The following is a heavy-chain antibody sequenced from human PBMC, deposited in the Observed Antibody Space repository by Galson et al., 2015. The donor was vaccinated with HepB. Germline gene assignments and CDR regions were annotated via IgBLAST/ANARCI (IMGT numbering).Heavy chain of an antibody. CDR2: IYYSGST. CDR1: GGSISSSSYY. D-gene: IGHD6-19*01. Sequence: ETLSLTCTVSGGSISSSSYYWGWIRQPPGKGLEWIGSIYYSGSTYYNPSLKSRVTISVDTSKNQFSLKLSSVTAADTAVYYCARLFGSSGFPTSAFDYWGQGTLVTVSS. CDR3: ARLFGSSGFPTSAFDY. V-gene: IGHV4-39*01. J-gene: IGHJ4*02.